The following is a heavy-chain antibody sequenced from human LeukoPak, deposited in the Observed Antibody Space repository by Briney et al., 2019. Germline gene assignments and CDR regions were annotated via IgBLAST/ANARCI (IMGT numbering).Heavy chain of an antibody. D-gene: IGHD3-10*01. CDR2: MSYDRTNK. V-gene: IGHV3-30*18. Sequence: PGGSLRLSCAASGFTFSGYGMHWVRQAPGKGLEWVAVMSYDRTNKYYADSVKGRFSISRDNSKKTLSLQMNSLRAEDTAMYYCAKDPSPAFSNLYGSGSSIYYNGLDVWGQGTTVTVSS. CDR3: AKDPSPAFSNLYGSGSSIYYNGLDV. CDR1: GFTFSGYG. J-gene: IGHJ6*02.